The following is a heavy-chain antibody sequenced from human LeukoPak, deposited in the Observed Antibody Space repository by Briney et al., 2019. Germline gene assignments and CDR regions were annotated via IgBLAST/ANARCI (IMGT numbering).Heavy chain of an antibody. D-gene: IGHD4-17*01. Sequence: ETLSLTCTVSGGSISSSSYYWGWIRQPPGKGLEWVSSISSSSSYIYYADSVKGRFTISRDNAKNSLYLQMNSLRAEDTAVYYCARERLRGKYFDYWGQGTLVTVSS. J-gene: IGHJ4*02. CDR3: ARERLRGKYFDY. CDR1: GGSISSSS. CDR2: ISSSSSYI. V-gene: IGHV3-21*01.